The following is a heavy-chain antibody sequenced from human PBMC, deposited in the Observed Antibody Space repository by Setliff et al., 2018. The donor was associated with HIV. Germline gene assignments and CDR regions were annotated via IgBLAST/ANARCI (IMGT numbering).Heavy chain of an antibody. J-gene: IGHJ6*03. Sequence: LRLSCAASGFTFSSSVMSWVRQAPGKGLEWVSFISGSGGSTEYADSVKGRFTVSRDNAKNSLYLQMNSLRAEDTAVYYCAGVWEGWFHYYYYYYMDVWGKGTTVTVSS. V-gene: IGHV3-23*01. CDR3: AGVWEGWFHYYYYYYMDV. CDR2: ISGSGGST. CDR1: GFTFSSSV. D-gene: IGHD3-16*01.